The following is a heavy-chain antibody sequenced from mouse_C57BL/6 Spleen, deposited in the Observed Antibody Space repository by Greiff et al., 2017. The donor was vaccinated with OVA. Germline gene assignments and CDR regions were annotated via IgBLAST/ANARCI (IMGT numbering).Heavy chain of an antibody. CDR2: INPNNGGT. D-gene: IGHD2-5*01. V-gene: IGHV1-26*01. CDR1: GYTFTDYY. J-gene: IGHJ4*01. CDR3: ARTYSNPMDY. Sequence: EVQLQQSGPELVKPGASVKISCKASGYTFTDYYMNWVKQSHGKSLEWIGDINPNNGGTSYNQKFKGKATLTVDKSSSTAYMELRSLTSEDSAVYYCARTYSNPMDYWGQGTSVTVSS.